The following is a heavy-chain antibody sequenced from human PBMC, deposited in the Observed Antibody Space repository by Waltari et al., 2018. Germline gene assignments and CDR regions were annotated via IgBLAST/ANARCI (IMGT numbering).Heavy chain of an antibody. D-gene: IGHD2-2*01. V-gene: IGHV3-21*01. Sequence: EVQLVESGGGLVKPGGSLRLSCAASGFTFSSYIMNWVRQAPGKGLEWVSSISSSSSYIYYADSVKGRFTISRDNAKNSLYLQMNSLRAEDTAVYYCARVYCSSTSCLGAYYYYGMDVWGQGTTVTVSS. J-gene: IGHJ6*02. CDR3: ARVYCSSTSCLGAYYYYGMDV. CDR2: ISSSSSYI. CDR1: GFTFSSYI.